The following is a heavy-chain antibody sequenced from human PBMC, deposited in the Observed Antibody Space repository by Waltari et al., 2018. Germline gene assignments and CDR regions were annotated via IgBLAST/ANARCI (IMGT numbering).Heavy chain of an antibody. CDR2: IKQDGSEE. J-gene: IGHJ4*02. D-gene: IGHD2-15*01. CDR3: ARPPPGVVADAYDY. V-gene: IGHV3-7*01. Sequence: VQLVPSGGGLVQPGGFQRLSCIGYGFTFGRFWRSWVRQAPGKGLEWVANIKQDGSEEYYVDSVKGRFTISRDNAKKSLYLQMNSLRVEDTAVYYWARPPPGVVADAYDYWGQGTLVTVSS. CDR1: GFTFGRFW.